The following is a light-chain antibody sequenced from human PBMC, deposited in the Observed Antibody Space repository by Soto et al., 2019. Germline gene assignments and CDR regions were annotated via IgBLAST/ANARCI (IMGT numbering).Light chain of an antibody. V-gene: IGKV1-12*01. Sequence: DLQMTQSPSSVSASVGDRVTITCRASQDISNWLAWYQQKPGRAPKFLIYAASSLQRGVPSRFSGSVSGTDFTLTISSLQPEDFATYYCQQTNSFPLTFGQGTKLEIK. CDR3: QQTNSFPLT. CDR2: AAS. CDR1: QDISNW. J-gene: IGKJ2*01.